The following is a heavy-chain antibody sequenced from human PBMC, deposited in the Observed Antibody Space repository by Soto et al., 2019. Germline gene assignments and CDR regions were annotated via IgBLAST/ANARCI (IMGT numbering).Heavy chain of an antibody. CDR1: GFTLSTSGVG. D-gene: IGHD2-2*02. CDR2: IYWDDDK. CDR3: AHSRVNRSHYTSAFDP. Sequence: SGPTLVNPTQTLTLTCTFSGFTLSTSGVGVGWIRQPPGKAPEWLALIYWDDDKRYSPSLKSRLTITKDTSKNQVVLTMTNMDPVDTATYYCAHSRVNRSHYTSAFDPWGQGTLVTVSS. V-gene: IGHV2-5*02. J-gene: IGHJ5*02.